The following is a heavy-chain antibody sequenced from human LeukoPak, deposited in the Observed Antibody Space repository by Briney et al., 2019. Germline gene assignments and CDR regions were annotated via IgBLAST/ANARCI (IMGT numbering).Heavy chain of an antibody. J-gene: IGHJ4*02. CDR1: GNSFSNYW. CDR2: IYPGDSDT. Sequence: GESLKISCKGSGNSFSNYWIGWVRQLPGRGLEWMGIIYPGDSDTRYNPSFQGQVTISADKSISTAYLQWSSLKASDTAMYYCARRVRSTLFYCSGGSCYFDYWGQGTLVTVSS. V-gene: IGHV5-51*01. D-gene: IGHD2-15*01. CDR3: ARRVRSTLFYCSGGSCYFDY.